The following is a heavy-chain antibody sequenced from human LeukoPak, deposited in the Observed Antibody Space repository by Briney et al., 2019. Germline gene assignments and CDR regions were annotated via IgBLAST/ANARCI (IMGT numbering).Heavy chain of an antibody. CDR1: GYTFTSYG. Sequence: ASVRVSCKASGYTFTSYGISWVRQAPGQGLEWMGWITTCSGNTNYAQKFQGRVTMTTDTSTSTAYMELRSLRSDDTAVYYCAIDRPSAVGTTARFDPWGQGTLVAVSS. J-gene: IGHJ5*02. V-gene: IGHV1-18*04. CDR2: ITTCSGNT. D-gene: IGHD1-1*01. CDR3: AIDRPSAVGTTARFDP.